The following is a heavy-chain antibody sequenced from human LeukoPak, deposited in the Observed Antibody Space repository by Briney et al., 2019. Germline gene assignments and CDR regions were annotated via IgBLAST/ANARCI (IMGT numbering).Heavy chain of an antibody. D-gene: IGHD2-15*01. V-gene: IGHV3-48*02. CDR1: GFTFSSYS. J-gene: IGHJ4*02. Sequence: PGGSLRLSCAASGFTFSSYSMNWVRQAPGKGLEWVSYISSSSSTIYYADSVKGRFSISRDNAKKSLYLQMNSLRDEDTAVYYCARDGSGGSCYYRGYFDYWGQGTLVTVSS. CDR3: ARDGSGGSCYYRGYFDY. CDR2: ISSSSSTI.